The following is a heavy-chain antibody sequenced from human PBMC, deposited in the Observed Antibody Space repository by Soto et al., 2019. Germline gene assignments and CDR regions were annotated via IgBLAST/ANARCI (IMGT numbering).Heavy chain of an antibody. CDR2: INPNSGGT. CDR3: ARDCSGGSCYSH. J-gene: IGHJ4*02. CDR1: GYTFTGYY. D-gene: IGHD2-15*01. Sequence: QVQLVQSGAEVKKPGASVKVSCKASGYTFTGYYMHWVRQAPGQGLEWMGWINPNSGGTNYAQKFQGWVTMTRDTSTGTAYMELSRLRSDDTAVYYCARDCSGGSCYSHWGQGTLVTVSS. V-gene: IGHV1-2*04.